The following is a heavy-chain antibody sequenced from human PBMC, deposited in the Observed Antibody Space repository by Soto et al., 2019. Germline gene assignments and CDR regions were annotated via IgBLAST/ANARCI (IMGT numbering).Heavy chain of an antibody. Sequence: EVHLVESGGGLVQPGGSLRLSCVVSGFSVSSNYLSWVRQAPGKGLEWVSVLYRGGDTYYADSVKDRFTISRDISKNTLYLQLNSLRGEDTAVYYCTTNTGAHDYWGQGTLVTVSS. CDR3: TTNTGAHDY. CDR1: GFSVSSNY. V-gene: IGHV3-66*01. D-gene: IGHD7-27*01. CDR2: LYRGGDT. J-gene: IGHJ4*02.